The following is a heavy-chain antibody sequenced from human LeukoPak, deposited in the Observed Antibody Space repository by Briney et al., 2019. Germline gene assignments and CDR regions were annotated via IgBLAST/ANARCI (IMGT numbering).Heavy chain of an antibody. Sequence: SETLSLTCTVSGGSISGGDYYWSWIRQPPGKGLEWIGYIYYSGSTYYNPSLKSRVTISVDTSKNQFSLKLSSVTAADTAVYYCARLGHDYGDYEADYHIDYWGQGTLVTVSS. D-gene: IGHD4-17*01. CDR1: GGSISGGDYY. J-gene: IGHJ4*02. V-gene: IGHV4-30-4*01. CDR3: ARLGHDYGDYEADYHIDY. CDR2: IYYSGST.